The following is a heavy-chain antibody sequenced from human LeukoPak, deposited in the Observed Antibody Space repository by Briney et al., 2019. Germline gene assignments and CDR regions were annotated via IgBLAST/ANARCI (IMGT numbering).Heavy chain of an antibody. J-gene: IGHJ3*02. CDR2: IWFDGSSN. D-gene: IGHD6-19*01. Sequence: GGSLRLSCVASGFTFSSYAMHWVRQAPGKGLEWVAVIWFDGSSNFYVDSVKGRFTISRDKSKNTLYLQMNSLRAEDTALYYCTTESQYDIGWYGAFDIWGQGTMVTVSS. V-gene: IGHV3-33*01. CDR1: GFTFSSYA. CDR3: TTESQYDIGWYGAFDI.